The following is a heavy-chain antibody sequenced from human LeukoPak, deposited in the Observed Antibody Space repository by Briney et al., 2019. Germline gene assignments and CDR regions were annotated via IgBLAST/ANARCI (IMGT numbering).Heavy chain of an antibody. CDR2: ISGSGSIT. D-gene: IGHD3-22*01. Sequence: GGSLRLSCAASGFTFSSYVMNWVRQAPGRGLEWVSSISGSGSITYYADSVKGRFTISRDNSKNTLSLQMNSLRAEDTAVYYCAKDRGAYDAFDYWDQGTLVTVSS. CDR3: AKDRGAYDAFDY. J-gene: IGHJ4*02. CDR1: GFTFSSYV. V-gene: IGHV3-23*01.